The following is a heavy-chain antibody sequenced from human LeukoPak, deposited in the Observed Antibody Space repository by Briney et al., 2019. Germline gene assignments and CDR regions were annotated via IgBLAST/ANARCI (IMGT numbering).Heavy chain of an antibody. CDR3: ARRTFGGVIKY. Sequence: SETLSLTCTVSGYSISSGYYWGWIRQPPGKGLEWIGEINHSGSTNYNPSLKSRVTISVDTSKNQFSLKLSSVTAADTAVYYCARRTFGGVIKYWGQGTLVTVSS. D-gene: IGHD3-16*01. CDR2: INHSGST. V-gene: IGHV4-38-2*02. J-gene: IGHJ4*02. CDR1: GYSISSGYY.